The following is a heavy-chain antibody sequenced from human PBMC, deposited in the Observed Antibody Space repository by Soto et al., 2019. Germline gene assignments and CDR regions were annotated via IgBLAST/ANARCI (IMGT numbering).Heavy chain of an antibody. CDR3: AGLSVPGSYFHSSGYYYFSYLGMDF. Sequence: GESLKISCKGSGYSFTSYWIGWVRQMPGKGPEWMGIIYPGDSDTRYSPSFQGQVTISADKSISTAYLQWSSLKASDTAMYYCAGLSVPGSYFHSSGYYYFSYLGMDFWAKGTRDTDSS. D-gene: IGHD3-22*01. CDR1: GYSFTSYW. CDR2: IYPGDSDT. V-gene: IGHV5-51*01. J-gene: IGHJ6*04.